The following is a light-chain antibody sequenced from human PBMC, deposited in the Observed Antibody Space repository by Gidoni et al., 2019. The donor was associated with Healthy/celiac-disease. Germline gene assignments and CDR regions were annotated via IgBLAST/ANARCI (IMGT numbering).Light chain of an antibody. CDR1: SRDVGGYNY. Sequence: QSALPQPPSASGSPGQSVTISYTGTSRDVGGYNYVSWYQQHPGTPPQLMIYEVSKRSSGVPDRFSGSKSGNTASPTVSVLQAEDDADYYCSSYAGSNNVVFGGGTKLTVL. CDR2: EVS. CDR3: SSYAGSNNVV. V-gene: IGLV2-8*01. J-gene: IGLJ2*01.